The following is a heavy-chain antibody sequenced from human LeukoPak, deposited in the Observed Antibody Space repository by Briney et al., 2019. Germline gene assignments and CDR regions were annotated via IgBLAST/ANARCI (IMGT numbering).Heavy chain of an antibody. CDR1: GFTFSDYI. J-gene: IGHJ4*02. Sequence: GGTLRLSCVASGFTFSDYIMCWVRQAPGKGLEWVSGISGDGDHTYYADSVKGRFTISRDNSKNTLSLQMSGLRAEDTAIYYCAKPATISPRDYWGQGTLVSVSS. V-gene: IGHV3-23*01. CDR2: ISGDGDHT. CDR3: AKPATISPRDY. D-gene: IGHD2-21*01.